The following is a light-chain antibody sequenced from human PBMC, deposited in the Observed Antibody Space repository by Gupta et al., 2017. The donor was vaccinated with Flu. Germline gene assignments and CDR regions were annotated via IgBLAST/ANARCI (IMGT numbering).Light chain of an antibody. Sequence: DIVMTQSPLSLPVTPGEPASISCRSSQSRLHSNGYNYLDCYLQKPGQSPQLLIYLGSNRASGVPDRFSGSGSGTDFTLKISRGDAEDVGVYYCRQALQTPTTFGQGTKVEIK. V-gene: IGKV2-28*01. CDR1: QSRLHSNGYNY. CDR2: LGS. CDR3: RQALQTPTT. J-gene: IGKJ1*01.